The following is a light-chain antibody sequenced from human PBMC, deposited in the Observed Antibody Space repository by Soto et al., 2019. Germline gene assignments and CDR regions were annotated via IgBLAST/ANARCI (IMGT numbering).Light chain of an antibody. J-gene: IGKJ2*01. CDR3: QQYGSSGYT. CDR2: GAS. Sequence: EIVLTQSPGTLSLSPGERATLSCRASQSVSSSYLAWYQQKPGQAPRLLIYGASSRATGSPDRFSGSGSATDFTLTISRLEPEDYAVYYCQQYGSSGYTFGQGTKLEIK. V-gene: IGKV3-20*01. CDR1: QSVSSSY.